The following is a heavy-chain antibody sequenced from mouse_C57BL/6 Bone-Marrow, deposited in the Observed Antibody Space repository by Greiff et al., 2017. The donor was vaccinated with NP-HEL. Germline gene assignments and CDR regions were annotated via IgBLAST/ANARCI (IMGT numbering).Heavy chain of an antibody. CDR3: ARFYYGSLDY. J-gene: IGHJ2*01. CDR1: GYAFSSSW. D-gene: IGHD1-1*01. CDR2: IYPGDGDT. Sequence: SGPELVKPGASVKISCKASGYAFSSSWMNWVKQRPGKGLEWIGRIYPGDGDTNYNGKFKGKATLTADKSSSTAYMQLSSLTSEDSAVYFCARFYYGSLDYWGQGTTRTVSS. V-gene: IGHV1-82*01.